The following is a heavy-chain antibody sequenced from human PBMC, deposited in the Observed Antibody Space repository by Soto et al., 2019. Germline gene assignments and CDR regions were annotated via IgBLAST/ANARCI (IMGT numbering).Heavy chain of an antibody. Sequence: PSETLSLTCTVSGGSISSHYWSWIRQPPGKGLEWIGYIYYSGSTNYNPSLKSRVTISVDTSKNQFSLKLSSVTAADTAVYYCAREEVTMIVVAWGQGTLVTVSS. V-gene: IGHV4-59*11. CDR2: IYYSGST. CDR3: AREEVTMIVVA. D-gene: IGHD3-22*01. CDR1: GGSISSHY. J-gene: IGHJ5*02.